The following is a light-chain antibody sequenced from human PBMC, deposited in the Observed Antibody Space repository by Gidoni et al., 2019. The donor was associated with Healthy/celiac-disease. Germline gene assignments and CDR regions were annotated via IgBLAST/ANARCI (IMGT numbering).Light chain of an antibody. CDR3: SSYTSSSTPVV. CDR1: SSDVGGYNY. CDR2: EVS. V-gene: IGLV2-14*01. Sequence: QSALTQPASVSGSPGQSITIACTGTSSDVGGYNYVTWYQQHPGKAPKLMIYEVSHRPSGVSNRFSGSKSGNTASLTSSGLQAEDEADYYCSSYTSSSTPVVFGGGTKLTVL. J-gene: IGLJ2*01.